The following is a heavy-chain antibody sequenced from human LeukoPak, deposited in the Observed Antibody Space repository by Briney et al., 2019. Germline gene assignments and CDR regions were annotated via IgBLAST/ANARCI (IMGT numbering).Heavy chain of an antibody. J-gene: IGHJ5*02. V-gene: IGHV4-59*01. Sequence: SETLSLTCTVSGGSISSYYWSWIGQPPGKGLEWIGYIYYSGSTNYNPSLKSRVTISVDTSKNQFSLKLSSVTAADTAVYYCARVASGSYYNWFDPWGQGTLVTVSS. CDR3: ARVASGSYYNWFDP. CDR1: GGSISSYY. D-gene: IGHD1-26*01. CDR2: IYYSGST.